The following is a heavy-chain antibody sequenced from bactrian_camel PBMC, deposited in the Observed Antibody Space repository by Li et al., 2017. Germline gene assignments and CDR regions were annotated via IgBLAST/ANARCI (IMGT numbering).Heavy chain of an antibody. Sequence: QVQLVESGGGSVEAGESLRLSCAASGYAVGGFCMGWFRQPPGKGREGVAAHYTGTATTYVADSVKGRFAISQDSAKRTVYLQMNSLKPEDTAMYYCAAHSMSWDLCRTDDDFDSWGQGTQVTVS. V-gene: IGHV3S1*01. CDR1: GYAVGGFC. CDR3: AAHSMSWDLCRTDDDFDS. J-gene: IGHJ6*01. D-gene: IGHD4*01. CDR2: HYTGTATT.